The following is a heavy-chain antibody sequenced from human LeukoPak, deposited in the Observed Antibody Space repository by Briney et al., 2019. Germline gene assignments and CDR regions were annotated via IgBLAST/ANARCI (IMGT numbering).Heavy chain of an antibody. Sequence: PGGSLRLSCAASGFTLDDYAMHWVRQAPGKGLEWVSLISGDGGSTYYADSVKGRFTISRDNSKNSLYLQMNSLRTEDTALYYCAKDTRTYNDILTGKYYYYYYMDVWGKGTTVTVSS. CDR3: AKDTRTYNDILTGKYYYYYYMDV. CDR2: ISGDGGST. V-gene: IGHV3-43*02. D-gene: IGHD3-9*01. J-gene: IGHJ6*03. CDR1: GFTLDDYA.